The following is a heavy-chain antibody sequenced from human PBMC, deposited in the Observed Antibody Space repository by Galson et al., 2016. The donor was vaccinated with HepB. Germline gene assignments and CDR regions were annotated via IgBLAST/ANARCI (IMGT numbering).Heavy chain of an antibody. CDR3: AKDIGAYENYYAMDV. CDR1: GFTFSTYW. V-gene: IGHV3-7*03. Sequence: SLRLSCAGSGFTFSTYWMSWVRQAPGKGPEWVANIKQDGNVKYYVDSVKGRFTISRDNAKNSLYLQMNSLGAEDTALYYCAKDIGAYENYYAMDVWGKGTTVTVSS. CDR2: IKQDGNVK. J-gene: IGHJ6*04. D-gene: IGHD5-12*01.